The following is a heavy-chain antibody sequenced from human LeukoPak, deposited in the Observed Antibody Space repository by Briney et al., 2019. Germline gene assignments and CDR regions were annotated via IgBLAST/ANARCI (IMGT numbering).Heavy chain of an antibody. J-gene: IGHJ4*02. CDR2: INHSGST. CDR3: ARGRMALVDY. Sequence: SETLSLTCAVSGGSFSGYYWSWIRQPPGKGLEWIGEINHSGSTNYNPSLKSRVTISVDTSKNQFSLKLSSVTAADTAVYYCARGRMALVDYWGQGTLVTVSS. CDR1: GGSFSGYY. D-gene: IGHD5-24*01. V-gene: IGHV4-34*01.